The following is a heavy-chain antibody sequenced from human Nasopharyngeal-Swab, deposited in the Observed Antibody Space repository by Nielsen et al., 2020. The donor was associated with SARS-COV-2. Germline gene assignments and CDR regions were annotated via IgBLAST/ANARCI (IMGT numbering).Heavy chain of an antibody. CDR2: IFSNDEK. Sequence: SGPTLVKPTETLTLTCTVSGFSLSNARMGVSWIRQPPGKALEWLAHIFSNDEKSYSTSLKSRLTISKDTSKSQVVLTMTNMDPVDTATYYCARIVISYFDFWSGYTDAFDIWGQGTMVTVSS. CDR3: ARIVISYFDFWSGYTDAFDI. J-gene: IGHJ3*02. CDR1: GFSLSNARMG. D-gene: IGHD3-3*01. V-gene: IGHV2-26*01.